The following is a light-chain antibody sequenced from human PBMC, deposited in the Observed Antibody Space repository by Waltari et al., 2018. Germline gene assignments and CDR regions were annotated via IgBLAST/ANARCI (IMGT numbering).Light chain of an antibody. CDR2: GAS. V-gene: IGKV3-20*01. CDR1: QSVSSSY. J-gene: IGKJ2*01. Sequence: EILLPQSPVTLSLSPGERATLSCRASQSVSSSYLAWYQQKPGQAPRLLIYGASSRATGIPDRFSGSGSGTDFTLTISRLEPEDFAVYYCQQYGSSPYTFGQGTKLEIK. CDR3: QQYGSSPYT.